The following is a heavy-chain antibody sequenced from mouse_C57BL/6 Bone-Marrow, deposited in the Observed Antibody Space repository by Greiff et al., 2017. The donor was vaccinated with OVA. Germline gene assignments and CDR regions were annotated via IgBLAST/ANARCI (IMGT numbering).Heavy chain of an antibody. V-gene: IGHV5-2*01. CDR3: GRHRGTTGWYFDV. CDR2: INSDGGST. D-gene: IGHD2-14*01. CDR1: EYEFPSHD. Sequence: EVHLVESGGGLVQPGESLKLSCESNEYEFPSHDMSWVRKTPEKRLELVAAINSDGGSTYYPDTIEGQVIISRDNTTKTLYLQMSSLRSEDTAVYYCGRHRGTTGWYFDVWGTGTTVTVSS. J-gene: IGHJ1*03.